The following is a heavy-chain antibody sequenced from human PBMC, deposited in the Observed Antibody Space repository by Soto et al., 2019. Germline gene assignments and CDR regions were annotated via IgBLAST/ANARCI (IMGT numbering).Heavy chain of an antibody. V-gene: IGHV4-59*01. J-gene: IGHJ4*02. CDR2: IYYTGST. CDR1: GDSISTYY. Sequence: SETLSLTCTVSGDSISTYYWSWIRQRPGKGLEWIGYIYYTGSTNYNPSLKSRVTISIDTSKNQFSLSLKSVTAADTAVYFCARGYYYDIDGYPSWYFDYWGQGTRVTVSS. D-gene: IGHD3-22*01. CDR3: ARGYYYDIDGYPSWYFDY.